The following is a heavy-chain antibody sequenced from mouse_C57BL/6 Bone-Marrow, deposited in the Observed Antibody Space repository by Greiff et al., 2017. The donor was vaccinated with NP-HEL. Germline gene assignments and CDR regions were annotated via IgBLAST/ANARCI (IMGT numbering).Heavy chain of an antibody. D-gene: IGHD2-1*01. Sequence: VQLQQSGAELARPGASVKLSCKASGYTFTSYGISWVKQRTGQGLEWIGEIYPRSGNTYYNEKFKGKATMTADKSSSTAYMELRSLTSEDSAGYFCARWGGNYEAYWGQGTLVTVSA. CDR2: IYPRSGNT. J-gene: IGHJ3*01. CDR3: ARWGGNYEAY. CDR1: GYTFTSYG. V-gene: IGHV1-81*01.